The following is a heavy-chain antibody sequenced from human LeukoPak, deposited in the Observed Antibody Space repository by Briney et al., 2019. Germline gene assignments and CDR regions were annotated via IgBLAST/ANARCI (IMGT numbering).Heavy chain of an antibody. D-gene: IGHD2-8*01. Sequence: PGGSLRLSCAASGFTFSSYEMTWVRQAPGKGLEWVSYISSSGSTIYYADSVKGRFTISRDNAKNSLYLQMNGLRPEDTALYYCSTDPRLLIYWGHGTLVTVSS. CDR1: GFTFSSYE. CDR3: STDPRLLIY. CDR2: ISSSGSTI. J-gene: IGHJ4*01. V-gene: IGHV3-48*03.